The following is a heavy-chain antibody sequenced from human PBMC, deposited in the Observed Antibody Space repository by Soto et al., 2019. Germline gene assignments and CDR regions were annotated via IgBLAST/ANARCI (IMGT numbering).Heavy chain of an antibody. D-gene: IGHD3-22*01. Sequence: PGGSLRLSCAASGFTFSSYGMHWVRQAPGKGLEWVAVISYDGSNKYYADSVKGRFTISRDNSKNTLYLQMNSLRAEDTAVYYCAKDIHYDSSGYLDYWGQGTLVTVSS. V-gene: IGHV3-30*18. J-gene: IGHJ4*02. CDR2: ISYDGSNK. CDR1: GFTFSSYG. CDR3: AKDIHYDSSGYLDY.